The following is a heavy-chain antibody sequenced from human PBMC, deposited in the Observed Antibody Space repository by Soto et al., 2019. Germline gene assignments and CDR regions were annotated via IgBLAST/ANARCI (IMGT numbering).Heavy chain of an antibody. CDR3: ARDRLALLLTYYGMDV. J-gene: IGHJ6*02. CDR2: IIPIFGTA. CDR1: GGTFSSYA. Sequence: QVQLVKSGAEVKKPGSSVKVSCKASGGTFSSYAISWVRQAPGQGLEWMGGIIPIFGTANYAQKFQGRVTITADESTSTAYMELSSLRSEDTAVYYCARDRLALLLTYYGMDVWGQGTTVTVSS. D-gene: IGHD2-15*01. V-gene: IGHV1-69*01.